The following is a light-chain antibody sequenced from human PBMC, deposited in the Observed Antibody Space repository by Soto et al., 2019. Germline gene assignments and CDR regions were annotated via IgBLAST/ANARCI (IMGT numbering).Light chain of an antibody. J-gene: IGKJ1*01. V-gene: IGKV3-20*01. CDR2: GAF. CDR3: QQNGSSPRT. CDR1: QGINSAC. Sequence: EIVLTQSPGTLPLSPGERGTLSCRASQGINSACLAWYQQRPGQGPRLLIYGAFIRATGIPDRFSGSGSGTDFILTINRLEPEDFAVYYCQQNGSSPRTFGQGTKVEI.